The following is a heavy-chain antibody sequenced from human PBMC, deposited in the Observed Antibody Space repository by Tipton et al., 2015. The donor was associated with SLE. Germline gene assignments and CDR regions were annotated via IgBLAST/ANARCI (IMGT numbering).Heavy chain of an antibody. V-gene: IGHV4-61*09. Sequence: TLSLTCTVSGGSISSGSYPWSWIRKPAGKGLEWIGYIYASGSTHYNPSLKSRVTISVDTSKNQFSLKLSSLTAAVTAVYYFARVKPNSYHDAFDIWGQGTMVTVFS. D-gene: IGHD5-18*01. CDR3: ARVKPNSYHDAFDI. CDR1: GGSISSGSYP. CDR2: IYASGST. J-gene: IGHJ3*02.